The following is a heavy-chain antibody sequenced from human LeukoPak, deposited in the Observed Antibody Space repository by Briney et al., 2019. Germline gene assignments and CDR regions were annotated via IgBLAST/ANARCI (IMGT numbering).Heavy chain of an antibody. V-gene: IGHV4-59*01. CDR1: GGSISNYY. CDR2: ITYTGST. CDR3: ARERRDGYKDSAFDI. J-gene: IGHJ3*02. D-gene: IGHD5-24*01. Sequence: PSETLSLTCTVSGGSISNYYWTWIRQPPGKGLEWIGYITYTGSTDSNPSLKSRVTISADTSKDQFSLKLIAVTAADTAMYYCARERRDGYKDSAFDIWGQGTMVTASS.